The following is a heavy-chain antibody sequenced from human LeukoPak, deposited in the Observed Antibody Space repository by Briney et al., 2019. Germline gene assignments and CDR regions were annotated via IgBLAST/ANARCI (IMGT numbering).Heavy chain of an antibody. CDR3: ARNNGMDV. Sequence: GGSLRLSCAASGFTFSNHWMSWVRQAPGRGPEWVANVNRDGSETYYLDSVKGRFTISKDNAKNSLYLQMNSLRAEDTALYHCARNNGMDVWGQGTTVIVSS. CDR2: VNRDGSET. J-gene: IGHJ6*02. V-gene: IGHV3-7*03. CDR1: GFTFSNHW.